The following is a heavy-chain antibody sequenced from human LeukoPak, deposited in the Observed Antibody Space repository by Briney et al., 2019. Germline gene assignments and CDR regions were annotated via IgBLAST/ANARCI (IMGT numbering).Heavy chain of an antibody. CDR2: ISSNGGST. D-gene: IGHD5-12*01. V-gene: IGHV3-64*01. CDR1: GFTFSSYA. J-gene: IGHJ4*02. CDR3: ASLTNTVANDY. Sequence: TGGSLRLSCAASGFTFSSYAMHWVRQAPGKGLEYVSAISSNGGSTYYANSVKGRFTTSRDNSKNTLYLQMGSLRAEDMAVYYCASLTNTVANDYWGQGTLVTVSS.